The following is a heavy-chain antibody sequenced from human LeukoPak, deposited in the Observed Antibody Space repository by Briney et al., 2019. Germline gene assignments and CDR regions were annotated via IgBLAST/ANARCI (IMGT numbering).Heavy chain of an antibody. CDR1: GGSISSSSYY. J-gene: IGHJ4*02. D-gene: IGHD3-3*01. V-gene: IGHV4-39*07. Sequence: PSETLSLTCTVSGGSISSSSYYWGWIRQPPGKGLEWIGRIYTSGSTNYNPSLKSRVTMSVDTSKNQFSLKLSSVTAADTAVYYCAREGGRFLEWFDYWGQGTLVTVSS. CDR2: IYTSGST. CDR3: AREGGRFLEWFDY.